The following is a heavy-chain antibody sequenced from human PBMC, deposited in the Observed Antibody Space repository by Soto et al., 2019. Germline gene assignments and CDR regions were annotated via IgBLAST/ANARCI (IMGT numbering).Heavy chain of an antibody. D-gene: IGHD2-15*01. V-gene: IGHV5-51*01. J-gene: IGHJ6*02. CDR2: IYPGDSDT. CDR3: ARXIVVVVAARNYYYGMDV. CDR1: GYSFTIYW. Sequence: GESLKISCKGSGYSFTIYWIGWVRQMPGKGLEWMGIIYPGDSDTRYSPSFQGQVTISADKSISTAYLQWSSLKASDTAMYYCARXIVVVVAARNYYYGMDVWGQGTTVTVSS.